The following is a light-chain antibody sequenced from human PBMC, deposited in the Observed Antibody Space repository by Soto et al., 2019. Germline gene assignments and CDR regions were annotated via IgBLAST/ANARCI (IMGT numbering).Light chain of an antibody. Sequence: QSVLTQPPSASGSPGQSVAISCTGTSSDVGGYNYVSWYQQHPGKAPKLMIYEVNKRPSGVPDRFSGSKSGNTASLTVSGLQAEDEADYYCTSWDDNLSAVVFGGGTQLTVL. CDR1: SSDVGGYNY. CDR3: TSWDDNLSAVV. CDR2: EVN. J-gene: IGLJ2*01. V-gene: IGLV2-8*01.